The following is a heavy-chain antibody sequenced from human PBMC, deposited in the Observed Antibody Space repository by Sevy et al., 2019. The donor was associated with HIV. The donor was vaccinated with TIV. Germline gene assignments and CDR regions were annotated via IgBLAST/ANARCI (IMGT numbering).Heavy chain of an antibody. CDR2: ISGLSNYI. D-gene: IGHD2-2*01. Sequence: GGSLRLSCAASGFTFSSYSMNWVRQAPGKGLEWVSFISGLSNYIYYADSVKGRFTISRDNAKNSLYLQMNSLRAEDTAVYYCASDTISTLFDASDIWGQGTMVTVSS. CDR1: GFTFSSYS. CDR3: ASDTISTLFDASDI. J-gene: IGHJ3*02. V-gene: IGHV3-21*01.